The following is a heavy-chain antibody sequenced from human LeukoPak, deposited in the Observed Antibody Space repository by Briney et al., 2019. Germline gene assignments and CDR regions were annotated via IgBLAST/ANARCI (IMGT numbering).Heavy chain of an antibody. CDR3: ARGADGVSSNSRGWFDP. D-gene: IGHD2-15*01. Sequence: GGSLRLSRAASGFTSSSYWMSWVRQAPRTGLKWVANIKQDGSETYYVDSVKGRFTISRDNAKNSLYLQMNSLRAEDTAVYSCARGADGVSSNSRGWFDPWGQGTLVTVSS. V-gene: IGHV3-7*01. J-gene: IGHJ5*02. CDR2: IKQDGSET. CDR1: GFTSSSYW.